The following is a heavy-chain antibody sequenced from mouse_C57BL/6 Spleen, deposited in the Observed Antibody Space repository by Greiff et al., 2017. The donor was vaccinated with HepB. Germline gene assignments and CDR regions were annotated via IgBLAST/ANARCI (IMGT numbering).Heavy chain of an antibody. CDR2: INPSNGGT. CDR3: ARPAAQATGAMDY. V-gene: IGHV1-53*01. Sequence: QVQLQQSGTELVKPGASVKLSCKASGYTFTSYWMHWVKQRPGQGLEWIGNINPSNGGTNYNEKFKSKATLTVDKSSSTAYMQLSSLTSEDSAVYYCARPAAQATGAMDYWGQGTSVTVSS. D-gene: IGHD3-2*02. CDR1: GYTFTSYW. J-gene: IGHJ4*01.